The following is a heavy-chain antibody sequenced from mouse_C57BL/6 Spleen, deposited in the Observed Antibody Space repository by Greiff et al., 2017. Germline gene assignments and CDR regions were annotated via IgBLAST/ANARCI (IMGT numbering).Heavy chain of an antibody. CDR2: IDPSDSDT. V-gene: IGHV1-52*01. Sequence: QVQLQQPGAELVRPGSSVKLSCKASGYTFTSYWMHWVKQRPIQGLEWIGNIDPSDSDTHYNQKFKDKATLTVDKSSSTAYMQLSSLTSEDSAVYYCSRSLYYGSSFDYWGQGTTLTVSS. J-gene: IGHJ2*01. CDR1: GYTFTSYW. D-gene: IGHD1-1*01. CDR3: SRSLYYGSSFDY.